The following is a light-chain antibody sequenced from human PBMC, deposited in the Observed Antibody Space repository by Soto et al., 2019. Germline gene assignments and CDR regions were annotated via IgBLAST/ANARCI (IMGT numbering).Light chain of an antibody. Sequence: EIVMTQSPATLSLSPGERATLSCRASQSVSSNLAWYQQKPGQAPRLLIYGASTRATAVPARFNGSGSGTGFTLTINSLQSENCAVYYCQQYNNGTTWTFCQWTKVEIK. CDR3: QQYNNGTTWT. CDR1: QSVSSN. J-gene: IGKJ1*01. V-gene: IGKV3-15*01. CDR2: GAS.